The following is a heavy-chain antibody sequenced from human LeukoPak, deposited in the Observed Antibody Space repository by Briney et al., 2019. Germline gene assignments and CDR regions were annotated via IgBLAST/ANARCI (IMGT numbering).Heavy chain of an antibody. CDR3: AKTSKLRFLEWSND. V-gene: IGHV3-23*01. J-gene: IGHJ4*02. CDR1: GFTFDDYA. D-gene: IGHD3-3*01. Sequence: GGSLRLSCAASGFTFDDYAMHWVRQAPGKGLEWVSAISGSGGSTYYADSVKGRFTISRDNSKNTLYLQMNSLRAEDTAVYYCAKTSKLRFLEWSNDGGQGTLVTVSS. CDR2: ISGSGGST.